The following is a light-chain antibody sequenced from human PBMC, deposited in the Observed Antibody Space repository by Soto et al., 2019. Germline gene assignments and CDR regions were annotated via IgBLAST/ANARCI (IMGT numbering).Light chain of an antibody. V-gene: IGKV3-20*01. CDR3: QQYVSSPPSWT. J-gene: IGKJ1*01. Sequence: ETVLTQSPGTLSLSPGERATLSCRASQSVSSSYLAWYQQKPGQAPRLLIYGASSRATGIPDRFSGSGSGTDFTLTISRREPEDFVGYYCQQYVSSPPSWTFGQGTKVEI. CDR2: GAS. CDR1: QSVSSSY.